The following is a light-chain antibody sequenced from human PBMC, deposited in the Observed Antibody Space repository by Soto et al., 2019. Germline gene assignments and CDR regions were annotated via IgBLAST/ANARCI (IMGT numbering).Light chain of an antibody. Sequence: EIVLTQSPGTLSLSPGERATLSCRASQSVSSNYLGWYQQKPGQAPRLLIYGASSRATGIPDRFSGSGSGTDFTLTISRLEPEDFAVYYCQQYGTSVWTFGQGTKEDIK. CDR2: GAS. CDR1: QSVSSNY. V-gene: IGKV3-20*01. J-gene: IGKJ1*01. CDR3: QQYGTSVWT.